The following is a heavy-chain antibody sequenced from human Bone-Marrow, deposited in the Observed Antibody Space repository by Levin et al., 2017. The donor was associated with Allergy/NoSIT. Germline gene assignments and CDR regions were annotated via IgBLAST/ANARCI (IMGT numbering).Heavy chain of an antibody. Sequence: GGSLRLSCAASGFTFSSYAMSWVRQAPGKGLEWVSAISGSGGSTYYADSVKGRFTISRDNSKNTLYLQMNSLRAEDTAVYYCAKSAKAVASVAALYYYYYMDVWGKGTTVTVSS. CDR1: GFTFSSYA. CDR3: AKSAKAVASVAALYYYYYMDV. J-gene: IGHJ6*03. V-gene: IGHV3-23*01. D-gene: IGHD6-19*01. CDR2: ISGSGGST.